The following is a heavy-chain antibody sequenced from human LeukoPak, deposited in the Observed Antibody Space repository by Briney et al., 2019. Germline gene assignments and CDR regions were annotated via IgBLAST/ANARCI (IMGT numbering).Heavy chain of an antibody. J-gene: IGHJ4*02. V-gene: IGHV1-24*01. CDR1: GYTLTELS. CDR3: ATGRVGATAIDY. CDR2: FDPEDGET. Sequence: RASVNVSCKVSGYTLTELSVHWVRQAPGKGLEWMGGFDPEDGETIYAQKFQGRVTMTEDTSTDTAYMELSSLRSEDTAVYYCATGRVGATAIDYWGQGTLVTVSS. D-gene: IGHD1-26*01.